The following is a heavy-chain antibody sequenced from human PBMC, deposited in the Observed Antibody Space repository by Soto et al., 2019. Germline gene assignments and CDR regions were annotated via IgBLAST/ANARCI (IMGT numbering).Heavy chain of an antibody. CDR1: GFTVSSNY. D-gene: IGHD3-3*01. CDR3: ATQRGYDFWSGYRFDY. V-gene: IGHV3-53*01. J-gene: IGHJ4*02. Sequence: PGGSLRLSCAASGFTVSSNYMSWVRQAPGKGLEWVSVIYSGGSTYYADSVKGRFTISRDNSKNTLYLQMNSLRAEDTAVYYCATQRGYDFWSGYRFDYWGPGTLDTVST. CDR2: IYSGGST.